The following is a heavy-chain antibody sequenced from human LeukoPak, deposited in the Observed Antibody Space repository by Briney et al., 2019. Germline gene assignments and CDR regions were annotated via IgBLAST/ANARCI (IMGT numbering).Heavy chain of an antibody. D-gene: IGHD2-2*01. CDR3: VRAAMPYIINGRRFDY. V-gene: IGHV3-13*04. CDR1: GFTSSAYD. CDR2: SGTVGDT. Sequence: GSLRLSCAASGFTSSAYDMHWVRQITGGGLEWVSTSGTVGDTFYSDPVKGRFTISRENAKNSVHLQVNSLRVEDSAIYFCVRAAMPYIINGRRFDYWGQGTLVTVSS. J-gene: IGHJ4*02.